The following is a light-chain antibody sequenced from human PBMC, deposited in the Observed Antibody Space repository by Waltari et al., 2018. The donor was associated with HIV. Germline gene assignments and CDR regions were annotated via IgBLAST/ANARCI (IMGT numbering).Light chain of an antibody. Sequence: SYVLTQPPSVSVAPGQTARITCGGDNIGRNGVHWYQKKPSQAPVLVVYDDSDRPSGIPGRFSGSSSWNTATLTISRVEAGDEADFYCQVWDSSTDLRVFGGGTKLTVL. V-gene: IGLV3-21*02. CDR2: DDS. J-gene: IGLJ2*01. CDR3: QVWDSSTDLRV. CDR1: NIGRNG.